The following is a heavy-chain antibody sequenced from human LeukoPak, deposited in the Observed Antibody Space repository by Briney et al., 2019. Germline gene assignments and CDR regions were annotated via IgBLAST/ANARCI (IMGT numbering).Heavy chain of an antibody. J-gene: IGHJ3*02. CDR2: IWYDGSNK. CDR1: GFTFSSYG. V-gene: IGHV3-33*01. CDR3: ARGHSSSSGTDAFDI. D-gene: IGHD6-6*01. Sequence: GRSLRLSCAASGFTFSSYGMHWVRQAPGKGLEWVAVIWYDGSNKYYADSVKGRFTISRDNSKNTLYLQMNSLRAEDTAVYYCARGHSSSSGTDAFDIWGQGTMVTVSS.